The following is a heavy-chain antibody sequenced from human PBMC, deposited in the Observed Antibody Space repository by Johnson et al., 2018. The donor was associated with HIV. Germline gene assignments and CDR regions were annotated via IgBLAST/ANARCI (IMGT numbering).Heavy chain of an antibody. V-gene: IGHV3-NL1*01. J-gene: IGHJ3*01. D-gene: IGHD5-12*01. CDR3: ASGDDDGF. CDR1: GFTFNSYA. Sequence: QVQLVESGGGVVQPGRSLRLSCAASGFTFNSYAMHWVRQAPGKGLEWVSTFSGSGDNTYYADSVKGRFTISRDNSKNTLYLQMNSLRAEDTAAYFCASGDDDGFWGQGTKVTVSS. CDR2: FSGSGDNT.